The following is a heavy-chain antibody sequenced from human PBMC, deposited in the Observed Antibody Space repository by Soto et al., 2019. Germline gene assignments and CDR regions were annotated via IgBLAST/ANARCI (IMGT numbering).Heavy chain of an antibody. Sequence: ASVKVSCKASGYTFTSYGISWVRQAPGQGLERMGWISAYNGNTNYAQKLQGRVTMTTDTSTSTAYMELRGLRSDDTAVYYCARWGQLVGYFYYFMDCWGKGSTDTVSS. CDR2: ISAYNGNT. J-gene: IGHJ6*03. CDR3: ARWGQLVGYFYYFMDC. D-gene: IGHD6-6*01. CDR1: GYTFTSYG. V-gene: IGHV1-18*01.